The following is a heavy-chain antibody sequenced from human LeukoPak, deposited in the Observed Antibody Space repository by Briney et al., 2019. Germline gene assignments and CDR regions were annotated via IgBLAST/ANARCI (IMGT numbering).Heavy chain of an antibody. V-gene: IGHV3-21*01. D-gene: IGHD3-3*01. Sequence: GGSLRLSCAASGFTFSSYSMNWVRQAPGKGLEWVSSISSSSSYIYYADSVKGRFTISRDNAKNSLYLQMNSLRAEDTAVYYCARGNTYYDFWSGYYKDYMDVWGKGTTVTVSS. CDR3: ARGNTYYDFWSGYYKDYMDV. CDR2: ISSSSSYI. CDR1: GFTFSSYS. J-gene: IGHJ6*03.